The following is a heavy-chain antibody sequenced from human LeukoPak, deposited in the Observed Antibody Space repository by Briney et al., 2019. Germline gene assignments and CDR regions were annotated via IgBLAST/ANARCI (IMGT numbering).Heavy chain of an antibody. Sequence: PGGSLRLSCAASGFTFSSYGMSWVRQAPGKGLEWVSAISGSGGSTYYADSVKGRFTISRDNSKNTLYLQMNSLRAEDTAVYYCAKARIAARYRYFDYWGQGTLVTVSS. CDR2: ISGSGGST. D-gene: IGHD6-13*01. J-gene: IGHJ4*02. V-gene: IGHV3-23*01. CDR3: AKARIAARYRYFDY. CDR1: GFTFSSYG.